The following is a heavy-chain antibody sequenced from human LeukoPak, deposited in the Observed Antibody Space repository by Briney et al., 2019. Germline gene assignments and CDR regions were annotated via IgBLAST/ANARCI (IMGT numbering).Heavy chain of an antibody. CDR1: GGSFSGYY. J-gene: IGHJ6*03. CDR3: ARTLLLPYYYYYMDV. CDR2: IYYSGTT. Sequence: SETLSLTCAVYGGSFSGYYWSWIRQPPGKGLEWIGYIYYSGTTNYNPSLKSRVTISVDTSKNQFSLKLSSVTAADTAVYFCARTLLLPYYYYYMDVWGKGTTVTVSS. V-gene: IGHV4-59*01. D-gene: IGHD3-22*01.